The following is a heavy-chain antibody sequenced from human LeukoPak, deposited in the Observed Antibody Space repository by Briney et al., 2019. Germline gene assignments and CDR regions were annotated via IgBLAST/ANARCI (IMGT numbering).Heavy chain of an antibody. J-gene: IGHJ4*02. V-gene: IGHV5-51*01. Sequence: GESLKISCKGSGYSFTSYWIGWVRQMPGKGLEWMGIIYPGDSDTRYSPSFQGQVTISADKSISTAYLQWSSLKASDTAMYYCARLPEDCSSTSCYPRWFDYWGQGTLVTVSS. CDR1: GYSFTSYW. D-gene: IGHD2-2*01. CDR3: ARLPEDCSSTSCYPRWFDY. CDR2: IYPGDSDT.